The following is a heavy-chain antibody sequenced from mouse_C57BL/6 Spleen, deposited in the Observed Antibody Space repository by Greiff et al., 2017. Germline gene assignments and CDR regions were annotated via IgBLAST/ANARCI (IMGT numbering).Heavy chain of an antibody. Sequence: DVQLQESGGDLVKPGGSLKLSCAASGFTFSSYGMSWVRQTPDKRLEWVATISSGGSYTYYPDSVKGRFTISRDNAKNTLYLQMSSLKSEDTAMYYCARQPPGFDYWGQGTTLTVSS. V-gene: IGHV5-6*01. CDR3: ARQPPGFDY. CDR1: GFTFSSYG. CDR2: ISSGGSYT. J-gene: IGHJ2*01.